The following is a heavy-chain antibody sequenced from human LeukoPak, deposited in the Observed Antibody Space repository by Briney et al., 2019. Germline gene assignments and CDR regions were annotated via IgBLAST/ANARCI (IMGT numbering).Heavy chain of an antibody. CDR1: GFTFSSYW. CDR2: INSDGSRT. V-gene: IGHV3-74*01. CDR3: ARGVDYYSSGYPPDFDY. J-gene: IGHJ4*02. D-gene: IGHD3-22*01. Sequence: GGSLRLSCAASGFTFSSYWMHWVRHAPGKGLVWVSRINSDGSRTSYADSVKGRFTISRDNAKNQLYLQMSSLRAEDTAVYYCARGVDYYSSGYPPDFDYWGQGTLVTVSS.